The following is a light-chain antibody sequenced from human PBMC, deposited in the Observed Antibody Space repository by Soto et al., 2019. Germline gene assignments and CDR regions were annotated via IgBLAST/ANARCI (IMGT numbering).Light chain of an antibody. V-gene: IGKV4-1*01. J-gene: IGKJ2*01. Sequence: DIVMTQSPDSLPVSLGERATINCKSSQSILYSSNNKNYLAWYQQKPGQPPKLLIYWASTRESGVPDRFSGGGSGTDFTLTISSLQAEDVAVYYCQQYYSIPPTFGQGTKLEIK. CDR2: WAS. CDR3: QQYYSIPPT. CDR1: QSILYSSNNKNY.